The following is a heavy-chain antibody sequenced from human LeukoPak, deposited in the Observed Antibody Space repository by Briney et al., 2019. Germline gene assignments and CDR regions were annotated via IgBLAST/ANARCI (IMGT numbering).Heavy chain of an antibody. J-gene: IGHJ4*02. D-gene: IGHD6-19*01. V-gene: IGHV5-51*01. Sequence: KHGESLKISCKGSGYTFTNYWIGWVRRVPGKGLEWMGIIYPGDSDTRYSPSFQGQVTISADKSISTAYLQWSSLKASDTAMYYCASSSSSGWYPYWGQGTLVTVSS. CDR1: GYTFTNYW. CDR2: IYPGDSDT. CDR3: ASSSSSGWYPY.